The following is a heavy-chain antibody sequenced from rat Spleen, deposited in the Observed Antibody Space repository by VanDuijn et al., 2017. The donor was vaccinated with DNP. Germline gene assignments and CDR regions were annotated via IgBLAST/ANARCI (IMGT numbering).Heavy chain of an antibody. D-gene: IGHD4-3*01. CDR2: ISTGGGNT. V-gene: IGHV5-25*01. Sequence: EVQLVESGGGLVQPGRSMKLSCAASGFTFSHYYMAWVRQAPTKGLEWVASISTGGGNTYYRDSVKGRFTISRDNAKSTLYLQMNSLRSEDMATYYCVRWNSGHFDYWGQGVMVPVSS. J-gene: IGHJ2*01. CDR3: VRWNSGHFDY. CDR1: GFTFSHYY.